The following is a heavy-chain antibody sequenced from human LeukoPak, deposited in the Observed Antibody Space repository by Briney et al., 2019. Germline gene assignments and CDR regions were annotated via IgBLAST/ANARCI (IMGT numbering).Heavy chain of an antibody. CDR1: GGSISSYY. D-gene: IGHD6-19*01. Sequence: SETLSLTCTVSGGSISSYYWSWIRQPAGKGLEWIGRIYTSGSTNCNPSLKSRVTMSVDTSKNQFSLKLSSVTAADTAVYYCARDPRHIGWYGMDVWGQGTTVTVSS. V-gene: IGHV4-4*07. CDR2: IYTSGST. J-gene: IGHJ6*02. CDR3: ARDPRHIGWYGMDV.